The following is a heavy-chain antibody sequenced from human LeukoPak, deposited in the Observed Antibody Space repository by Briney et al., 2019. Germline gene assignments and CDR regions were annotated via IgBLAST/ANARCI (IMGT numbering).Heavy chain of an antibody. V-gene: IGHV4-39*01. Sequence: SETLSLTCTVSGGSISSSSYYWGWIRQPPGKGLEGIGYISWSGSTYYNPSLKNRITMSVDTSQNQFSLNLRSVTAADTAVYYCARLFAAWELPYYFDYWGQGTLVTVSS. CDR2: ISWSGST. CDR1: GGSISSSSYY. J-gene: IGHJ4*02. CDR3: ARLFAAWELPYYFDY. D-gene: IGHD1-26*01.